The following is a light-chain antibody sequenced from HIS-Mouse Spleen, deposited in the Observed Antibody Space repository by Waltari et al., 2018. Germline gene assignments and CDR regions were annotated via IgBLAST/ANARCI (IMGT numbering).Light chain of an antibody. J-gene: IGKJ1*01. Sequence: DIQMTQSPSTLSASVGDRVTITCRASQSISGWLAWYQQKPGKAPKLLIYKASSLESGVPSRFSGSGSGTEFTLTISSLQPDDFATYYCQQYRTFGQGTKVEIK. CDR1: QSISGW. CDR2: KAS. CDR3: QQYRT. V-gene: IGKV1-5*03.